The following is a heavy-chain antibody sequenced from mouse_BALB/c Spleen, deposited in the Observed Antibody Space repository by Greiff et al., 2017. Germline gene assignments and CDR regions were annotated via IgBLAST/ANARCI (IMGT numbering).Heavy chain of an antibody. CDR1: GYTFTDYW. V-gene: IGHV1-69*01. D-gene: IGHD6-2*01. J-gene: IGHJ2*01. Sequence: QVQLQQPGAELVMPGASVKMSCKASGYTFTDYWMHWVKQRPGQGLEWIGAIDTSDSYTSYNQKFKGKATLTVDESSSTAYMQLSSLTSEDSAVYYCASPRVEESQHSWGQGTTLTVSS. CDR2: IDTSDSYT. CDR3: ASPRVEESQHS.